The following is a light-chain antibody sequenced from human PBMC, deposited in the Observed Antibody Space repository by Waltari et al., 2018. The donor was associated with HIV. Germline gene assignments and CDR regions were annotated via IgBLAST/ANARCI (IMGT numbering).Light chain of an antibody. V-gene: IGKV1-39*01. CDR3: QQSFSYPFT. CDR2: TTV. CDR1: QTINGY. Sequence: DIQMTQSPSSLFSSVGDRVTLPCRASQTINGYLNWYQQKPGRAPKLLVSTTVNLRSGVPSRFSGGGSGTDFTLTISSLQPEDFATYYCQQSFSYPFTFGPGTRV. J-gene: IGKJ3*01.